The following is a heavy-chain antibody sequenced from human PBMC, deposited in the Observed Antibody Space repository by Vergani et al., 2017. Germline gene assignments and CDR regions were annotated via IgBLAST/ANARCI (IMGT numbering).Heavy chain of an antibody. Sequence: QVQLVQSGAEVKKPGASVKVSCKVSGYTLTELSMHWVRQAPGKGLEWMGGFDPEDGETIYAQKFQGRVTMTEDTSTDTAYMELSSLRSEDTAVYYCATTGVGSGSYPLYFYGMDVWGQGTTVTVSS. CDR2: FDPEDGET. J-gene: IGHJ6*02. V-gene: IGHV1-24*01. CDR3: ATTGVGSGSYPLYFYGMDV. CDR1: GYTLTELS. D-gene: IGHD3-10*01.